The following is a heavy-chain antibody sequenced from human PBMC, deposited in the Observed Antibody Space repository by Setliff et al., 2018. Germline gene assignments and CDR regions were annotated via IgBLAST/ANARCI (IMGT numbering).Heavy chain of an antibody. CDR1: GFTFTTAW. CDR3: TTVGLRGPFG. D-gene: IGHD3-10*01. V-gene: IGHV3-15*01. Sequence: LRLSCAASGFTFTTAWMTWVRQAPGKGLEWVGRIKSNVGGGTAHYAAPVEGRFTISRDDSKTALYLQMDNMKTEDTAVYYCTTVGLRGPFGWGQGTLVTVSS. J-gene: IGHJ4*02. CDR2: IKSNVGGGTA.